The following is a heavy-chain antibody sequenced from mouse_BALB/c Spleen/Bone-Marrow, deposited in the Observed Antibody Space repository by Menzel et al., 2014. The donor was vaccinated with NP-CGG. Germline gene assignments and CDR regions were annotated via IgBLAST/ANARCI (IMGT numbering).Heavy chain of an antibody. CDR1: GFTFSSYI. CDR2: ISNGGGST. V-gene: IGHV5-12-2*01. Sequence: EVQLVESGGGLVQPGGSLKISCAASGFTFSSYIMPWVRQTPEKRLEWVAYISNGGGSTYYPDTVKGRFTISRDNAKNTLYLQMISLKSEDTAMYYCARQGVYYGKTYYAMDYWGQGTSVTVSS. CDR3: ARQGVYYGKTYYAMDY. D-gene: IGHD2-1*01. J-gene: IGHJ4*01.